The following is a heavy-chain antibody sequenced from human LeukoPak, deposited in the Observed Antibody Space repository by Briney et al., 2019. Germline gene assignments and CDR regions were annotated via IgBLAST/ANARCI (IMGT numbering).Heavy chain of an antibody. V-gene: IGHV3-66*01. CDR2: IYSGGST. D-gene: IGHD2-2*01. Sequence: PGGSLRLSCAASGFTVSSNYMSRVRQAPGKGLEWVSVIYSGGSTYYADSVKGRFTISRDNSKNTLYLQMNSLRAEDTAVYYCARDLGYCSSTSRYEVEYFQHWGQGTLVTVSS. J-gene: IGHJ1*01. CDR1: GFTVSSNY. CDR3: ARDLGYCSSTSRYEVEYFQH.